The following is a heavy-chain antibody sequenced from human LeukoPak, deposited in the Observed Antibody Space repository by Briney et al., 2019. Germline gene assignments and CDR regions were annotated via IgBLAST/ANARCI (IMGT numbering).Heavy chain of an antibody. D-gene: IGHD4-11*01. CDR3: ARDYSKLDY. Sequence: GRSLRLSCAASGFTFSSYGMHGVRQAPGKGLEWVAVIWYDGSNKYYADSVKGRFTISRDNSKNTLYLQMNSLRAEDTAVYYCARDYSKLDYWGQGTLVTVSS. V-gene: IGHV3-33*01. CDR1: GFTFSSYG. J-gene: IGHJ4*02. CDR2: IWYDGSNK.